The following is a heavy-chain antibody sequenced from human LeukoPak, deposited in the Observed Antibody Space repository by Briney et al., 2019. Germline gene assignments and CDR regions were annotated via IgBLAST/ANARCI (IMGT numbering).Heavy chain of an antibody. Sequence: SETLSLTCTVSGGSISSSSYYWGWIRQPPGKGLEWIGSIYYSGSTYYNPSLKSRVTISVDTSKNQFSLKLSSVTAADTAVYYCAREEVRGVIISLSRSYGMDVWGQGTTVTVSS. V-gene: IGHV4-39*07. J-gene: IGHJ6*02. CDR2: IYYSGST. CDR3: AREEVRGVIISLSRSYGMDV. CDR1: GGSISSSSYY. D-gene: IGHD3-10*01.